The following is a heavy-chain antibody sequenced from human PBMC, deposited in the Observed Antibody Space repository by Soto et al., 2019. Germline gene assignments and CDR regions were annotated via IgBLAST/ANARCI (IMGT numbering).Heavy chain of an antibody. V-gene: IGHV3-33*01. CDR2: IWYDGSNK. Sequence: QVQLVESGGGVVQPGRSLRLSCAASGFTFSSYGMHWVRQAPGKGLEWVAVIWYDGSNKYYADSVKGRFTISRDNSKNTLYLQMNSLRAEDTAVYYCAREGYYDSRGAHDYWGQGTLVIVSS. J-gene: IGHJ4*02. CDR3: AREGYYDSRGAHDY. D-gene: IGHD3-22*01. CDR1: GFTFSSYG.